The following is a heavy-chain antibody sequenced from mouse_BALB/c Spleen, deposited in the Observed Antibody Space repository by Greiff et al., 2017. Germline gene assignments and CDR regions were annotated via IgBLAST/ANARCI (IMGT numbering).Heavy chain of an antibody. D-gene: IGHD2-4*01. CDR2: INPSTGYT. J-gene: IGHJ4*01. CDR1: GYTFTSYW. V-gene: IGHV1-7*01. CDR3: ASDYYYAMDY. Sequence: QVHVKQSGAELAKPGASVKMSCKASGYTFTSYWMHWVKQRPGQGLEWIGYINPSTGYTEYNQKFKDKATLTADKSSSTAYMQLSSLTSEDSAVYYCASDYYYAMDYWGQGTSVTVSS.